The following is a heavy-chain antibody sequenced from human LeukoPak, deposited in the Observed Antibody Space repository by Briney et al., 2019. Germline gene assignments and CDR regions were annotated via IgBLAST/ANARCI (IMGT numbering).Heavy chain of an antibody. CDR3: AREKLYSGYVDY. CDR2: IRYDGSNK. D-gene: IGHD5-12*01. J-gene: IGHJ4*02. Sequence: GGSLRLSCAASGSTFSSYGMHWVRQAPGKGLEWVAFIRYDGSNKYYADSVKGRFTISRDNSKNTLYLQMNSLRAEDTAVYYCAREKLYSGYVDYWGQGTLVTVSS. V-gene: IGHV3-30*02. CDR1: GSTFSSYG.